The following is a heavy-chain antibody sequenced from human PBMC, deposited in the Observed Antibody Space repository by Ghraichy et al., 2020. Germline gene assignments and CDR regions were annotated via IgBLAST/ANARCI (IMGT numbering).Heavy chain of an antibody. Sequence: GGSLRLSCAASGFTFSSYEMNWVRQAPGKGLEWISYISSSGSAIYYADSVKGRFSISRDNAKNSLYLEMNSLRAEDTAVYYCARVIWSGYWVFDSWGQGTLVTVSS. CDR2: ISSSGSAI. J-gene: IGHJ4*02. V-gene: IGHV3-48*03. D-gene: IGHD3-3*01. CDR1: GFTFSSYE. CDR3: ARVIWSGYWVFDS.